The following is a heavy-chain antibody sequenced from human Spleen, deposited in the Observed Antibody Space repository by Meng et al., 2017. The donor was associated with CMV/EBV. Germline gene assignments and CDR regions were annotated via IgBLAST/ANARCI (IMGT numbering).Heavy chain of an antibody. CDR3: ASQITRDYAMDV. D-gene: IGHD1-20*01. Sequence: GESLKISCAASGFTFSSYAMHWVRRAPGKGLEWLAVISYDGSDKYFADSVKGRFTISRDNSRNTLFLQMNSLRVEDTALYYCASQITRDYAMDVWGQGTTVTVSS. J-gene: IGHJ6*02. CDR1: GFTFSSYA. CDR2: ISYDGSDK. V-gene: IGHV3-30*04.